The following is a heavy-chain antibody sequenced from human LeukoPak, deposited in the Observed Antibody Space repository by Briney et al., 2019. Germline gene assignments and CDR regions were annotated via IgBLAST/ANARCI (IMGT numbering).Heavy chain of an antibody. Sequence: ASVKVSCKASGGXFSSYAISWVRQAPGQGLEWMGGIIPIFGTANYAQKFQGRVTITADESTSTAYMELSSLRSEDTAVYYCARCYGSGSYYTDYWGQGTLVTVSS. J-gene: IGHJ4*02. CDR1: GGXFSSYA. D-gene: IGHD3-10*01. V-gene: IGHV1-69*13. CDR2: IIPIFGTA. CDR3: ARCYGSGSYYTDY.